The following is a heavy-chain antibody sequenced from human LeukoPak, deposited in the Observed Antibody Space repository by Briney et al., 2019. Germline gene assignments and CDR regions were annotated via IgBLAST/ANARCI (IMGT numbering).Heavy chain of an antibody. D-gene: IGHD1-26*01. CDR2: IKQDESEK. V-gene: IGHV3-7*01. CDR1: GFTFSNYW. CDR3: ARGKIVGASKFDY. Sequence: PGGSLRLSCAVSGFTFSNYWISWVRQAPGKGLEWVAHIKQDESEKYYVDSVKGRFTISRDNAKNSLYLQMNSLRAEDTAIYYCARGKIVGASKFDYWGQGTLVTVSS. J-gene: IGHJ4*02.